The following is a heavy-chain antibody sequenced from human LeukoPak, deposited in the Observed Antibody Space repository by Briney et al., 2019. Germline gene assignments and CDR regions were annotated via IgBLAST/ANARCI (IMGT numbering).Heavy chain of an antibody. CDR3: ARAQLSGPIDP. V-gene: IGHV3-64*01. Sequence: GGSLRLSCAASGFTFSSYAMHWVRQAPGKGLEYVSAISSNGGSTYYANSVKGRFTISRDNSKNTLYLQMGSLRAEDMAVYYCARAQLSGPIDPWGQGTLVTVSS. J-gene: IGHJ5*02. D-gene: IGHD5-18*01. CDR1: GFTFSSYA. CDR2: ISSNGGST.